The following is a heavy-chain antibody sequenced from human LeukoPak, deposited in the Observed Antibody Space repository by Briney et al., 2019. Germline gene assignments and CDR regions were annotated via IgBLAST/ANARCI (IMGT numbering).Heavy chain of an antibody. V-gene: IGHV1-69*05. D-gene: IGHD3-9*01. J-gene: IGHJ5*02. Sequence: SVKVSCKASGGTFSSYAISWVRQAPGQGLEWMGGIIPIFGTANYEHKFQGRVTMTRNTSISTAYMELSSLRSEDTAVYYCARVDTYYDILIGSPNWFVPWGQGTLVTVSS. CDR3: ARVDTYYDILIGSPNWFVP. CDR1: GGTFSSYA. CDR2: IIPIFGTA.